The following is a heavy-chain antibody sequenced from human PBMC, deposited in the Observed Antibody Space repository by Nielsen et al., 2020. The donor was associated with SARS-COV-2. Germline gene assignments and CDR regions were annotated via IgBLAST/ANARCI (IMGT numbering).Heavy chain of an antibody. D-gene: IGHD3/OR15-3a*01. CDR1: GFTLSSHG. CDR3: ARDLTFGAYWFDP. V-gene: IGHV3-33*01. J-gene: IGHJ5*02. Sequence: GESLKISCEASGFTLSSHGMHWVRQPPGKGLEWVAHMWYHGGDENYADSVRGRLTIPRDLSKNTVYLQMSSLRVEDTAVYYCARDLTFGAYWFDPWSQGTLVTVSS. CDR2: MWYHGGDE.